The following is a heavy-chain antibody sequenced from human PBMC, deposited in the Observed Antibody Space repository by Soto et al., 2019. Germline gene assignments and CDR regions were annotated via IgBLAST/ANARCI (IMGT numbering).Heavy chain of an antibody. CDR2: IYYSGST. Sequence: QVQLQESGPGLVKPSETLSLTCTVSGGSISSYFWSWIRQPPGTGLEWIGYIYYSGSTNYNPSLKSRVTVSVDTSENQFSLKLSSVTAADTAVYYCVSESTVTDAFDIWCQGTMVTVSA. CDR3: VSESTVTDAFDI. J-gene: IGHJ3*02. CDR1: GGSISSYF. V-gene: IGHV4-59*01. D-gene: IGHD4-17*01.